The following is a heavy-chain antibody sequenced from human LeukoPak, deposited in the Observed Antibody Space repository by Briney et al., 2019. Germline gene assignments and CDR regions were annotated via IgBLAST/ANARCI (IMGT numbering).Heavy chain of an antibody. V-gene: IGHV5-51*01. CDR3: ARHRAGKYYYDSSGYAYY. CDR2: IYPGDSDN. Sequence: GESLKISCKGSGYSFTSYWIGWVRQMPGKGLEWMGIIYPGDSDNRYSPSFQGPVTISDDKFISTAYLQWSSLKASDTAMCDCARHRAGKYYYDSSGYAYYWGQGTLVTVSS. J-gene: IGHJ4*02. CDR1: GYSFTSYW. D-gene: IGHD3-22*01.